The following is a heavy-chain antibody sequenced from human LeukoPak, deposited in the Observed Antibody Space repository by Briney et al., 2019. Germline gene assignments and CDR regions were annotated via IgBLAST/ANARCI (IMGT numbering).Heavy chain of an antibody. D-gene: IGHD2-15*01. CDR3: ARDNGYCSGGSCYSLFDY. J-gene: IGHJ4*02. V-gene: IGHV3-23*01. CDR1: GFTFSSYG. CDR2: ISGRGGST. Sequence: GGSLRLSCAASGFTFSSYGMSWVRQAPGKGLEGVSAISGRGGSTYYADSVKGRFTISRDNSKNTLYLQMNSLRAEDTAVYYCARDNGYCSGGSCYSLFDYWGQGTLVTVSS.